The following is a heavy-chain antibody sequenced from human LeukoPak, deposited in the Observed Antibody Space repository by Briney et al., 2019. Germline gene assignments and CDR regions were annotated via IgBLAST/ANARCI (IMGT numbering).Heavy chain of an antibody. CDR1: GGSISSYY. J-gene: IGHJ4*02. D-gene: IGHD5-18*01. Sequence: PSETLSLTCTVSGGSISSYYWSWIRQPPGEGLEWGGYIYYSGSTNYNPSLKSRVTISVDTSKNQYTLKLNPVTAADTAVYYCASAFAGDTAMVRQYYFDYWGQGTLVTVSS. V-gene: IGHV4-59*08. CDR3: ASAFAGDTAMVRQYYFDY. CDR2: IYYSGST.